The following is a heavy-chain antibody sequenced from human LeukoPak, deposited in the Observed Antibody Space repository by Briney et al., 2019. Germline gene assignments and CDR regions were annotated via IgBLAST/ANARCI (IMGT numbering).Heavy chain of an antibody. CDR2: IGSSGGSI. J-gene: IGHJ4*02. D-gene: IGHD6-13*01. Sequence: PGGSLRLSCAASGFTFNDYYMSWIRQAPGKGLEWISYIGSSGGSINYADSVKGRFTISRDNAKNSLSLQMNSLRAEDTAVYYCVRGRTSGSSWPFDYWGQGTLDTVSS. CDR1: GFTFNDYY. CDR3: VRGRTSGSSWPFDY. V-gene: IGHV3-11*04.